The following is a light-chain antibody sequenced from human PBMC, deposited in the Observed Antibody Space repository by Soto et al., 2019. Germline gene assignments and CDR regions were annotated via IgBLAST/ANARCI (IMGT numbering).Light chain of an antibody. V-gene: IGKV1-9*01. J-gene: IGKJ4*01. CDR1: HGISSY. Sequence: IQLTQSPSSLSASVGDRVTITCRASHGISSYLAWYQQKPVKAPKLLIYAASTLQSWVPSRFSGSGSGTDFTLTIRSLQSQDFATYYCQQLNSYPPVTFGGVTKVEIK. CDR3: QQLNSYPPVT. CDR2: AAS.